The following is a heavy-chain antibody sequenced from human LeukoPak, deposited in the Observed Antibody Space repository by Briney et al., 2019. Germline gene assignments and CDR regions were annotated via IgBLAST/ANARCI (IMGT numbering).Heavy chain of an antibody. CDR3: ARGYSSSWTFDY. J-gene: IGHJ4*02. CDR2: INPNSGGT. Sequence: ASVKVSCKASGYTFTSYAMNWVRQAPGQGLEWMGWINPNSGGTNYAQKFQGRVTMTRDTSISTAYMELSRLRSDDTAVYYCARGYSSSWTFDYWGQGTLVTVSS. CDR1: GYTFTSYA. V-gene: IGHV1-2*02. D-gene: IGHD6-13*01.